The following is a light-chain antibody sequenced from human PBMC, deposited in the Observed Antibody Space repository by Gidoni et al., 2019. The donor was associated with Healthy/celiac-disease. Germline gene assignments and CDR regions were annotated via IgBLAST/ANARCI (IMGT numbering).Light chain of an antibody. CDR2: QDR. CDR3: QAWDSSTVV. Sequence: SYELTQPPSVSVSAGQTASITCSGDKLGDKYACWYQQKPGQSPVLVIYQDRKRPSGIPERFPGSNSGNTATLTISGTQAMDEADYYCQAWDSSTVVFGGGTKLTVL. CDR1: KLGDKY. V-gene: IGLV3-1*01. J-gene: IGLJ2*01.